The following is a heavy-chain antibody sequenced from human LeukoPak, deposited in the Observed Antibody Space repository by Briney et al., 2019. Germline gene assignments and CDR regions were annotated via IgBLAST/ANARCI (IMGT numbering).Heavy chain of an antibody. J-gene: IGHJ4*02. CDR2: IYHSGST. D-gene: IGHD1-26*01. CDR1: GYSISSGYY. Sequence: PSETLSLTCTVSGYSISSGYYWGWIRQPPGKELEWIGSIYHSGSTYYNPSLKSRVTISVDTSKNQFSLKLSSVTAADTAVYYCARVTGGLIAFDYWGQGTLVAVSS. V-gene: IGHV4-38-2*02. CDR3: ARVTGGLIAFDY.